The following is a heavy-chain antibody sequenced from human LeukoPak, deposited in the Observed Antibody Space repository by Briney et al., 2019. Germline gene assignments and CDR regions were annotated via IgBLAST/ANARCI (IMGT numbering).Heavy chain of an antibody. CDR2: ISGSGGST. D-gene: IGHD3-10*01. CDR1: GYTFSSYA. Sequence: GSTLRLSCAASGYTFSSYAMCWVHQAPGKGLEWVSAISGSGGSTYYADSVKGRFTISRDNSKNTLYLQMNSLRAEDTAVYYCAKVLYGSGSYLSYWGQGTLVTVSS. CDR3: AKVLYGSGSYLSY. J-gene: IGHJ4*02. V-gene: IGHV3-23*01.